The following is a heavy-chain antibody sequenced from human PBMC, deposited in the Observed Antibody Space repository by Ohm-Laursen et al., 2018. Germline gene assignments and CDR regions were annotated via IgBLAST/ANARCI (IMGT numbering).Heavy chain of an antibody. J-gene: IGHJ3*02. D-gene: IGHD3-22*01. CDR1: GFTVNNNY. CDR3: ARYYHDSSGYYFSNAFDI. CDR2: IHSGGNT. Sequence: GSLRLSCAASGFTVNNNYMSWVRQAPGKGLEWVSVIHSGGNTYYVDSVKGRFTISRDNSKNTLYLQMNSLRAEDTALYYCARYYHDSSGYYFSNAFDIWGQGTMVTVSS. V-gene: IGHV3-53*01.